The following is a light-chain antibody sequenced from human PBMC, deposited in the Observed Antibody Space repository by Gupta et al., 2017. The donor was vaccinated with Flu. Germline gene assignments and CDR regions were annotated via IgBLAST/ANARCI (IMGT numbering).Light chain of an antibody. J-gene: IGKJ2*03. CDR2: CAS. CDR1: QSVSNS. Sequence: EIVMTQSPATLSVSPGERATLSCGASQSVSNSLAWYQQKPGQALRLLIFCASTRATGVPARFSGGGSGTDFTLTIRGLQPEDFAVYYCQQYYYWPPYSFGQGTKLEIK. V-gene: IGKV3-15*01. CDR3: QQYYYWPPYS.